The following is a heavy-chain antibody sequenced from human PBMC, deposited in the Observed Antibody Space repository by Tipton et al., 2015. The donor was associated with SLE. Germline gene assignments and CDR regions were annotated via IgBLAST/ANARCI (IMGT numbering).Heavy chain of an antibody. CDR2: IYYSGST. J-gene: IGHJ4*02. CDR1: GGSISSSSYY. Sequence: LRLSCTVSGGSISSSSYYWGWIRQPPGKGLEWIGSIYYSGSTYYNPSLKSRVTISVDTSKNQFSLKLSSVTAADTAVYYCARMAAGKLPFDYWGQGTLVTVSS. V-gene: IGHV4-39*07. D-gene: IGHD6-13*01. CDR3: ARMAAGKLPFDY.